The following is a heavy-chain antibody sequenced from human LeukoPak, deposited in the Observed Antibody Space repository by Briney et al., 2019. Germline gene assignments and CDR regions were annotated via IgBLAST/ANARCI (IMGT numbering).Heavy chain of an antibody. D-gene: IGHD3-9*01. Sequence: GGSLRLSCAASGFTFSYYWMHWVRQAPGKGLVWVSRIKSDGSSTTYADSVKGRITISRDNAKNTLYLQMNSLRAEDTAVYYCARESYDILTGYYSGAFDIWGQGTKVTVSS. CDR1: GFTFSYYW. CDR3: ARESYDILTGYYSGAFDI. J-gene: IGHJ3*02. V-gene: IGHV3-74*01. CDR2: IKSDGSST.